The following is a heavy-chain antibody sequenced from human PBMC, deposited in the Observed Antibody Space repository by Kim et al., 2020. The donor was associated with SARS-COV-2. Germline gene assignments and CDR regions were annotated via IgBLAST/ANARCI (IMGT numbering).Heavy chain of an antibody. V-gene: IGHV3-72*01. CDR3: TIERYCSGGSCYSHF. Sequence: GGSLRLSCAASGFTFSDHYMDWVRQAPGKGLEWVGRIRNKANSYTTEYAASVTGRFTISRDDSKNSLYLQMNSLQTEDTAVYFCTIERYCSGGSCYSHF. D-gene: IGHD2-15*01. CDR2: IRNKANSYTT. CDR1: GFTFSDHY. J-gene: IGHJ4*01.